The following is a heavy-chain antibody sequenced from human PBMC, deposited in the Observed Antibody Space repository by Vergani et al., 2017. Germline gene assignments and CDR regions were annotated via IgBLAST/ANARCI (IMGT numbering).Heavy chain of an antibody. J-gene: IGHJ1*01. V-gene: IGHV4-61*02. D-gene: IGHD2-2*02. CDR3: ARDRVSPGYCSSTSCYTGAEYFQH. CDR2: IYTSGST. Sequence: QVQLQESGPGLVKPSQTLSLTCTVSGGSISSGSYYWSWIRQPAGKGLEWIGRIYTSGSTNYNPSLKRRVTMSVDTSKNQFSLKLSSVTAADTAVYYCARDRVSPGYCSSTSCYTGAEYFQHWGQGTLVTVSS. CDR1: GGSISSGSYY.